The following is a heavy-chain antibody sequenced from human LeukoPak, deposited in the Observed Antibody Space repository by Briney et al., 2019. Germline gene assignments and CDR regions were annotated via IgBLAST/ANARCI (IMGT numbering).Heavy chain of an antibody. CDR1: GFTFSSYE. Sequence: GGSLRLSCAASGFTFSSYEMNWVRQAPGKGLEWVSAISGSGGSTYYADSVKGRFTISRDNSKNTLYLQMNSLRAEDTAVYYCARDPTYYDYVWGSYRMYYFDYWGQGTLVTVSS. CDR2: ISGSGGST. J-gene: IGHJ4*02. CDR3: ARDPTYYDYVWGSYRMYYFDY. D-gene: IGHD3-16*02. V-gene: IGHV3-23*01.